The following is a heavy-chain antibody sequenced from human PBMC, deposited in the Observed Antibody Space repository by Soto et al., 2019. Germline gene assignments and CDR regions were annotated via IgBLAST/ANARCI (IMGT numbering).Heavy chain of an antibody. Sequence: EVQLVESGGGLVQPGGSLRLSCAASGFTFSSYEMNWVRQAPGKGLEWVSYISSSGSTIYYADSVKGRFTISRDNAKNSRYLQMNSLRAEDTAVYYCAREGGGYCSGGSCYPSNYYYGMDVWGQGTTVTVSS. CDR2: ISSSGSTI. V-gene: IGHV3-48*03. D-gene: IGHD2-15*01. J-gene: IGHJ6*01. CDR1: GFTFSSYE. CDR3: AREGGGYCSGGSCYPSNYYYGMDV.